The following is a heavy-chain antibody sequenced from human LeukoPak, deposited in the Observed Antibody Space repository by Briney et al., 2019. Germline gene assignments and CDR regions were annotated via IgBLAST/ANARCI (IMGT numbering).Heavy chain of an antibody. CDR3: AIYVDTAMVGSSDY. Sequence: SETLSLTCAVYGGSFSGYYWSWIRQPPGNGLEWIGEINHSGSTNYNPSLKSRVTISVDTSKNQFSLKLSSVTAADTAVYYCAIYVDTAMVGSSDYWGQGTLVTVSS. CDR2: INHSGST. D-gene: IGHD5-18*01. V-gene: IGHV4-34*01. CDR1: GGSFSGYY. J-gene: IGHJ4*02.